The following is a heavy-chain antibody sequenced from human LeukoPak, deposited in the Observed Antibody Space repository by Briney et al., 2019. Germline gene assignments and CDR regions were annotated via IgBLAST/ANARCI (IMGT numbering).Heavy chain of an antibody. Sequence: SETLSLTCAVYGGSFSGYYWSWIRQPPGKGLEWIGEINHSGSTNYNPSLKSRVTISVDTSKNQFSLNLSSVTAADTAVYYCAREARLLYYYYMDVWGKGTTVTVSS. D-gene: IGHD2-15*01. CDR1: GGSFSGYY. V-gene: IGHV4-34*01. CDR3: AREARLLYYYYMDV. CDR2: INHSGST. J-gene: IGHJ6*03.